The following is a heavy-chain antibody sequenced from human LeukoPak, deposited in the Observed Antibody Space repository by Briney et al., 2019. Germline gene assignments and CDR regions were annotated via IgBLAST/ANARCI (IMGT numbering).Heavy chain of an antibody. V-gene: IGHV1-2*02. J-gene: IGHJ5*02. CDR2: INPNSGGT. D-gene: IGHD2-15*01. Sequence: ASVKVSCKASGYTFTSYGISWVRQAPGQGLEWMGWINPNSGGTNYAQKFQGRVTMTRDTSISTAYMELSRLRSDDTAVYYCARGVGIVVVVAATGWFDPWGQGTLVTVSS. CDR3: ARGVGIVVVVAATGWFDP. CDR1: GYTFTSYG.